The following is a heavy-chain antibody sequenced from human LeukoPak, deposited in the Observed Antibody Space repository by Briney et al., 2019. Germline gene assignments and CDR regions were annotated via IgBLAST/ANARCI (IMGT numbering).Heavy chain of an antibody. V-gene: IGHV4-61*08. Sequence: SETLPLTCTGCSGSICSDESYSGWIRQPPGKGLEWIGYIYYSGSTNYNPSLKSRVTISVDTSKNQFSLKLSSVTAADTAVYYCATYYYSSSGMRAYWGQGTLVTVSS. CDR1: SGSICSDESY. CDR3: ATYYYSSSGMRAY. CDR2: IYYSGST. J-gene: IGHJ4*02. D-gene: IGHD3-22*01.